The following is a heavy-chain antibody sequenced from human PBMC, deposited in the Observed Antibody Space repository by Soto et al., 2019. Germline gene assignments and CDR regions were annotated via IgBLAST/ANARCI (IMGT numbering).Heavy chain of an antibody. CDR2: IIPILGIA. V-gene: IGHV1-69*04. CDR1: GGTFSSYT. J-gene: IGHJ6*02. D-gene: IGHD3-22*01. Sequence: SVKVSCKASGGTFSSYTISWLRQAPGQGLEWMGRIIPILGIANYAQKFQGRVTITADKSTSTAYMELSSLRSEDTAVYYCARDPVGGVYYYDSSGYSGMDVWGQGTTVTVSS. CDR3: ARDPVGGVYYYDSSGYSGMDV.